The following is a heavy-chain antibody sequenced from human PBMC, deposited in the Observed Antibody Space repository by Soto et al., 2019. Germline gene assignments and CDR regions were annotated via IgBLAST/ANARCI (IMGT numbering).Heavy chain of an antibody. J-gene: IGHJ6*04. CDR3: ARDVGV. CDR2: ICGGST. Sequence: EVQLVESGGGLVQPGGSLRLSCAASGFTVSNNYMSWVRQAPGKGLEWVSVICGGSTYYADSVKGRFTISRDNSKNTLYLQMKSLRAEDTAVYYCARDVGVWGRGTTVTVSS. CDR1: GFTVSNNY. V-gene: IGHV3-66*01.